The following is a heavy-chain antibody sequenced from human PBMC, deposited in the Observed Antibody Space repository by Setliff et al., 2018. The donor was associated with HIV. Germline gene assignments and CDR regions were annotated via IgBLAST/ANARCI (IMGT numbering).Heavy chain of an antibody. V-gene: IGHV1-69*10. CDR1: GYIFTSYG. D-gene: IGHD6-13*01. Sequence: GASVKVSCKTSGYIFTSYGIAWVRQAPGQGLEWMGGIFPFLNIANYAQKFQGRVTITADKSTSTAYMELTSLRSEDTAIYYCATAQGIATANFDYWGQGTLVTVSS. J-gene: IGHJ4*02. CDR2: IFPFLNIA. CDR3: ATAQGIATANFDY.